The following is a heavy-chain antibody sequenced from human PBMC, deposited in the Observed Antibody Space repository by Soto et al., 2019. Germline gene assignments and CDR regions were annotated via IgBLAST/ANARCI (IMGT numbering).Heavy chain of an antibody. D-gene: IGHD3-10*01. CDR2: IFYSGST. CDR1: GGSINSGDYY. Sequence: QVQLQESGPGLVKPSQTLSLTCTVSGGSINSGDYYWSWIRQHPGKGLEWIGYIFYSGSTYYNPSLQSRVTRSVDTSKNQFSLKLSSVTAADTAVYYWARDLRGGSYGMDVWGPGTTVTVSS. V-gene: IGHV4-31*03. J-gene: IGHJ6*02. CDR3: ARDLRGGSYGMDV.